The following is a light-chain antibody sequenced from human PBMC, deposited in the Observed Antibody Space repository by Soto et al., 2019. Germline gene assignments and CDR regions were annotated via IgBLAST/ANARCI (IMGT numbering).Light chain of an antibody. CDR2: KAS. V-gene: IGKV1-5*03. J-gene: IGKJ1*01. Sequence: DIQMTESPSTLSASVGDRVTITCRASQSISSWLAWYQQKPGKAPKLLIYKASSLESGVPSRFSGSGSGTEFTLTISSLQPDDFATYYCQQYVTAFRSFGQGTKVDI. CDR3: QQYVTAFRS. CDR1: QSISSW.